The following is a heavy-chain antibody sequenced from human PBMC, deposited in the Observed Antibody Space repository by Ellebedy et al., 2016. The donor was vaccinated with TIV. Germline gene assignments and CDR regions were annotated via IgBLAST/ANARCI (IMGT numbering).Heavy chain of an antibody. CDR2: ISYDGSNK. Sequence: PGGSLRLSCAASGFTFSTSAMHWVRQAPGKGLEWVAVISYDGSNKYYQESVKGRFTISRDNSKNTLDLQMNNLRTEDTAVYYCARDPDAFGDQYFDLWGQGTLVIVSS. V-gene: IGHV3-30*04. CDR1: GFTFSTSA. CDR3: ARDPDAFGDQYFDL. J-gene: IGHJ5*01. D-gene: IGHD3-10*01.